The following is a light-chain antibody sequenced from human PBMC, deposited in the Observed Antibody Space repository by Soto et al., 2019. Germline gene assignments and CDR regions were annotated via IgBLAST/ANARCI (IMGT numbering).Light chain of an antibody. CDR3: SSFASSNTGV. J-gene: IGLJ3*02. CDR2: EVT. Sequence: QSALTQPPSASGSPGQSVTISCTGTSSDVGAYNYVSWYQQHAGKAPKLVIYEVTKRPSGVPDRFSGSKSANTASLTVSGLQAEDEADYYCSSFASSNTGVFGGGTNLTVL. CDR1: SSDVGAYNY. V-gene: IGLV2-8*01.